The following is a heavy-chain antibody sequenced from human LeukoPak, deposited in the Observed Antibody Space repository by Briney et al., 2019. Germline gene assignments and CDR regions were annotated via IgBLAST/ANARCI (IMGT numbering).Heavy chain of an antibody. CDR1: GGSIGSGYY. CDR2: IHYGGTT. D-gene: IGHD2-21*02. J-gene: IGHJ4*02. Sequence: SETLSLTCTVSGGSIGSGYYWAWIRQPPGKGLEWIGSIHYGGTTHYNPSLQSRVTISADTSKNQFALDLRSVTAADTAVYYCTRDVGDFVSDFWGQGTLVTVSS. V-gene: IGHV4-39*02. CDR3: TRDVGDFVSDF.